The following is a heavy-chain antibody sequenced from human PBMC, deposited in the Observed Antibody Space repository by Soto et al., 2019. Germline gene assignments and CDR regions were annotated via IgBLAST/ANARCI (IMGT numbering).Heavy chain of an antibody. D-gene: IGHD3-22*01. CDR2: IYYSGST. V-gene: IGHV4-30-4*01. CDR1: GGSISSGDYY. CDR3: ARGTYDSSGYYPTYLDY. Sequence: SETLSLTCTVSGGSISSGDYYWSWIRQPPGKGLEWIGYIYYSGSTYYNPSLKSRVTISVDTSKNQFSLKLSSVTAADTAVYYCARGTYDSSGYYPTYLDYWGQGTLVTVSS. J-gene: IGHJ4*02.